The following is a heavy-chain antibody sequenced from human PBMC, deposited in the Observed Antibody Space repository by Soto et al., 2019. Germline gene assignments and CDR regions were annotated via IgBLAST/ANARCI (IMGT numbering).Heavy chain of an antibody. V-gene: IGHV1-18*01. CDR1: GYTFTSYG. J-gene: IGHJ5*02. D-gene: IGHD2-15*01. Sequence: ASVKVSCKASGYTFTSYGISWVRQAPGQGLEWMGWISAYNGNTNYAQKLQGRVTMTTDTSTSTAYMELRSLRSDDTAVYYCARAGYCSGGSCYRQNLFDPWGQGTLVTVSS. CDR3: ARAGYCSGGSCYRQNLFDP. CDR2: ISAYNGNT.